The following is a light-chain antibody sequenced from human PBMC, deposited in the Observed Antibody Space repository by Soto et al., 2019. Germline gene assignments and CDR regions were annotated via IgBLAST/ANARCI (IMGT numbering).Light chain of an antibody. Sequence: EIVLTQSPGTLSLSPGERATLSCRASQSVSSSYLARYQQKPGQAPRLLIYGASSRATGIPDWFSGSGSGTDFTLTISILEPEDFAVYYCQRYGSSPTFGQGTKVDIK. V-gene: IGKV3-20*01. CDR1: QSVSSSY. CDR3: QRYGSSPT. J-gene: IGKJ1*01. CDR2: GAS.